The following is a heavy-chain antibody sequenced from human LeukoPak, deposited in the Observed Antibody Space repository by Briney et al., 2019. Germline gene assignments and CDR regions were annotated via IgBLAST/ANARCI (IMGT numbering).Heavy chain of an antibody. D-gene: IGHD2-15*01. J-gene: IGHJ4*02. CDR1: GGSISSSSYY. V-gene: IGHV4-31*03. CDR2: IYYSGST. Sequence: PSETLSLTCTVSGGSISSSSYYWSWIRLHPGKGLEWIGYIYYSGSTFYNPSLKSRVTISVDTSKNQFSLKLSSVTAADTAVYYCARVAGYCSGGSCGDYWGQGTLVTVSS. CDR3: ARVAGYCSGGSCGDY.